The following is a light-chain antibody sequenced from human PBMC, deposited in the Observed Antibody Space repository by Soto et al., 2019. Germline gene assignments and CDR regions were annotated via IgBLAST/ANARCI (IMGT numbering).Light chain of an antibody. CDR1: QSISSW. CDR2: KAS. J-gene: IGKJ1*01. CDR3: QQYNSFIWT. Sequence: DIQRTQSPSTLSASVGDRVTISCRASQSISSWLAWYQQKPGKAPKLLISKASNLDSGVPSRFSGSGSGTEFNLTISSLQPEDFATYYCQQYNSFIWTFGRGTKVDIK. V-gene: IGKV1-5*03.